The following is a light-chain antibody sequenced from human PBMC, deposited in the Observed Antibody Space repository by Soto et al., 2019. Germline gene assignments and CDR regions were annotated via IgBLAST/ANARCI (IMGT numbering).Light chain of an antibody. CDR1: QSVSSD. CDR2: GAS. Sequence: EIVMTQSPATLSVSPGERATLSCRASQSVSSDFAWYQQRPGQAPRLLIYGASSRATGIPDRFSGSGSGTEFTLTINSLQSEDSAVYYCQQHNQWPITFGQGTRLEIK. J-gene: IGKJ5*01. V-gene: IGKV3-15*01. CDR3: QQHNQWPIT.